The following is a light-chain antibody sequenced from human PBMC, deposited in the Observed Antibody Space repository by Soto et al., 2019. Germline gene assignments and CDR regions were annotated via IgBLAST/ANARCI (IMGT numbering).Light chain of an antibody. J-gene: IGKJ5*01. V-gene: IGKV3-20*01. CDR2: GAS. CDR3: QQYGSSIT. Sequence: EIVLTQSPGTLSLSPGERATLSCRASPSVSGSNLAWYQQKPGQAPRLVIYGASSRATGIPDRFSGSGSGTDFTLTISRLEPEDFAVYYCQQYGSSITFGQGTRLEI. CDR1: PSVSGSN.